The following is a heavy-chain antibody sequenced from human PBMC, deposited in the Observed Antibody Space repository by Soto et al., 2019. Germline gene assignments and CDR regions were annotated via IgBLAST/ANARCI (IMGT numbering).Heavy chain of an antibody. CDR2: ISFRGATT. CDR3: VRDNTHIIVTPFHW. J-gene: IGHJ4*02. CDR1: GFTVRSFV. V-gene: IGHV3-48*03. D-gene: IGHD2-21*01. Sequence: RGGLRISGAPAGFTVRSFVTNWVGHVPGKGLQWIAYISFRGATTYYAGSVEGRFTISRDNARNSLFLQMNSLGAEDTVIYYCVRDNTHIIVTPFHWWGPGT.